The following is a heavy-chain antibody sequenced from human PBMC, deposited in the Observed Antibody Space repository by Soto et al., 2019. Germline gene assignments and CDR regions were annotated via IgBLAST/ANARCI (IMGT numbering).Heavy chain of an antibody. Sequence: GGSLRLSCAASGFTFSSYGMHWVRQAPGKGLEWVAVISYDGSNKYYADSVKGRFTISRDNSKNTLYLQMNSLRAEDTAVYYCARHPERIAQIGWFDPWGQGT. CDR3: ARHPERIAQIGWFDP. CDR2: ISYDGSNK. D-gene: IGHD6-13*01. V-gene: IGHV3-30*03. J-gene: IGHJ5*02. CDR1: GFTFSSYG.